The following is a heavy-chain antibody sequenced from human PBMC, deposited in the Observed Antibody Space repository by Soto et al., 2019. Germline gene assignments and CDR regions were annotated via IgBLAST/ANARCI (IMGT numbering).Heavy chain of an antibody. CDR1: GGSMKSFF. CDR2: IPNSGGP. V-gene: IGHV4-59*01. J-gene: IGHJ4*02. D-gene: IGHD1-1*01. Sequence: SETLSLTCTVSGGSMKSFFWSWIRQPPGKGLEWIGYIPNSGGPTYTPSLKSRVTIAIDTSRNQFSLRLTSVTTADTAVYYCAASQMGLISVLGTWGQGIQVTVSS. CDR3: AASQMGLISVLGT.